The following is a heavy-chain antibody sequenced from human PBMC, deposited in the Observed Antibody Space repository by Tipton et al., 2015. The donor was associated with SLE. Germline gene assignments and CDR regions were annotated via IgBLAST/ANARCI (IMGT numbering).Heavy chain of an antibody. V-gene: IGHV4-59*01. J-gene: IGHJ4*02. CDR3: ARVIFSSSWPYFDH. D-gene: IGHD6-13*01. CDR1: GGSISSYY. Sequence: TLSLTCTVSGGSISSYYWSWIRQPPGKGLEWIGYIYYSGSTNYNPSLKSRVTISVDTSKNQFSLKLSSVTAADTAVYYCARVIFSSSWPYFDHRGRGTLVTVSS. CDR2: IYYSGST.